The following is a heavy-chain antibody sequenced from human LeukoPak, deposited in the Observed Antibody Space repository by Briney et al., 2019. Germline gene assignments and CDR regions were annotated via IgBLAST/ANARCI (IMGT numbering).Heavy chain of an antibody. Sequence: ASETLSLTCTVSGGSISSYYWSWIRQPPGKGLEWIGYIYYSGSTNYNPSLKSRVTISVDTSKNQFSLNLTSVTAADTAVYYCAREGYCSSTSCYKANAFDIWGQGTMVTVSS. CDR2: IYYSGST. D-gene: IGHD2-2*02. CDR1: GGSISSYY. J-gene: IGHJ3*02. CDR3: AREGYCSSTSCYKANAFDI. V-gene: IGHV4-59*01.